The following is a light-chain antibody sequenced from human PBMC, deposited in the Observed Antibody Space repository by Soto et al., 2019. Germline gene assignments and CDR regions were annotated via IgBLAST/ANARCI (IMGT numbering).Light chain of an antibody. Sequence: DIQMTQSPSTLSASVGDRVTITCRASEKINKWLAWYQQKPGKAPKLLISKASSLESGVPSRFSGSGSGTEFTLTINSLQADDFATYYCQQHNSFSITFGQGTRLEIK. CDR2: KAS. V-gene: IGKV1-5*03. CDR3: QQHNSFSIT. CDR1: EKINKW. J-gene: IGKJ5*01.